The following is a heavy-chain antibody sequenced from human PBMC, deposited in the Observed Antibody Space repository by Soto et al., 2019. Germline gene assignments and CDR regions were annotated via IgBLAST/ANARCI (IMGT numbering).Heavy chain of an antibody. J-gene: IGHJ5*02. CDR1: GFTFSSYA. D-gene: IGHD1-26*01. CDR2: ISGSGGST. Sequence: GGSLRLSCAASGFTFSSYAMSWVRQAPGKGLEWVSAISGSGGSTYYADSVKGRFTISRDNSKNTLYLQMNSLRAEDTAVYYCANTIRQGEGLNWFDPWGQGTLVTVSS. V-gene: IGHV3-23*01. CDR3: ANTIRQGEGLNWFDP.